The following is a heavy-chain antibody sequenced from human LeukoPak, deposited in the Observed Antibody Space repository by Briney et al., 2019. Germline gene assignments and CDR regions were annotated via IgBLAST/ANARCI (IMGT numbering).Heavy chain of an antibody. D-gene: IGHD2-15*01. CDR2: ISGSGGST. V-gene: IGHV3-23*01. CDR3: ARGLVVVAATTVY. J-gene: IGHJ4*02. Sequence: PGGSLRLSCAASGFTFSSYATSWVRQAPGKGLEWVSAISGSGGSTYYADSVKGRFTISRDNSKNTLYLQMNSLRAEDTAVYYCARGLVVVAATTVYWGQGTLVTVSS. CDR1: GFTFSSYA.